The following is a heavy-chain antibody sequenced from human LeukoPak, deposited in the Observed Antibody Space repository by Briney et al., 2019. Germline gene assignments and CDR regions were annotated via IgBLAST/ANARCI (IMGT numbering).Heavy chain of an antibody. V-gene: IGHV3-9*01. CDR3: AKDINPDYYGSGSHRYFFDY. D-gene: IGHD3-10*01. CDR2: ISWNSGSI. CDR1: GFTFDDYA. Sequence: GGSLRLSCAASGFTFDDYAMHWVRQAPGKGLEWVSGISWNSGSIGYADSVKGRFTISRDNAKNSLNLQMNSLKAEDTALYYCAKDINPDYYGSGSHRYFFDYWGQGTLVTVSS. J-gene: IGHJ4*02.